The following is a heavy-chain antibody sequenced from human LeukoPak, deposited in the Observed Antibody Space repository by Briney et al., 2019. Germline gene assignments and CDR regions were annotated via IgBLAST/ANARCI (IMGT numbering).Heavy chain of an antibody. D-gene: IGHD6-19*01. CDR3: AKDRSSGWNLGLTGLDY. CDR2: ICRGGDST. J-gene: IGHJ4*02. Sequence: GGSLRLSCAAPVFTFTSYAMNWVRQAPGKGREWVSSICRGGDSTYYADSVKGRFTISRDNSKNTVFLQMNSLRAEDTAVYYCAKDRSSGWNLGLTGLDYWGQGTLVTVSS. CDR1: VFTFTSYA. V-gene: IGHV3-23*01.